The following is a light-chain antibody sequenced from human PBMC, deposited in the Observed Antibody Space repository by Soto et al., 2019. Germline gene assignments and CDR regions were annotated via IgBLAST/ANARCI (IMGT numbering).Light chain of an antibody. CDR2: DNN. V-gene: IGLV1-51*01. CDR3: GAWIGSLSSYV. Sequence: QSVLTQPPSVSAAPGQKVTISCSASTSNIGSSYVSWYQQLPGTAPKLLIYDNNKRPSGVPDRFSGSNSGTSATLGITGLQTGDEADYYCGAWIGSLSSYVFGSGTKVTVL. CDR1: TSNIGSSY. J-gene: IGLJ1*01.